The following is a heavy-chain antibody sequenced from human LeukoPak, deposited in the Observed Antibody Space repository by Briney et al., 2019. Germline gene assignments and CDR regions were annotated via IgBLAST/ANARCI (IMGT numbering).Heavy chain of an antibody. V-gene: IGHV4-39*01. CDR1: GGSISGSSYY. D-gene: IGHD1-26*01. Sequence: SETLSLTCTVSGGSISGSSYYWGWIRQPPGKGLEWIGSMHYRGSTYYSPSLKSRVTITVDTSKNQLSLKLRSVTAADTAVYYCARQDSGTYLNPLDIWGQGTVVTVSS. J-gene: IGHJ3*02. CDR2: MHYRGST. CDR3: ARQDSGTYLNPLDI.